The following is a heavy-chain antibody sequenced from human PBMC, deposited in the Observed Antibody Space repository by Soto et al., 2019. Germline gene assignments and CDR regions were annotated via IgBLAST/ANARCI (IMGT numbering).Heavy chain of an antibody. J-gene: IGHJ3*02. Sequence: ASVKVSCKSSGGTFSSYAISWVRQAPGQGLEWMGGIIPIFGTANYAQKFQGRVTITADESTSTAYMELSSLRSEDTAVYYCARASTNDDAFDIWGQGTMVTVS. CDR2: IIPIFGTA. D-gene: IGHD2-8*01. V-gene: IGHV1-69*13. CDR1: GGTFSSYA. CDR3: ARASTNDDAFDI.